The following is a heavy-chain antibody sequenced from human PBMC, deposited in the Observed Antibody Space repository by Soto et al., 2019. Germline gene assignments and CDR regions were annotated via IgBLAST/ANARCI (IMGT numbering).Heavy chain of an antibody. CDR1: GFTFSSYS. CDR3: ARDGVAAAGTDVYYYYMDV. D-gene: IGHD6-13*01. V-gene: IGHV3-21*01. J-gene: IGHJ6*03. Sequence: GGSLRLSCAASGFTFSSYSMNWVRQAPGKGLEWVSSISSSSSYIYYADSVKGRFTISRDNAKSSLYLQMNSLRAEDTAVYYCARDGVAAAGTDVYYYYMDVWGKGTTVTVSS. CDR2: ISSSSSYI.